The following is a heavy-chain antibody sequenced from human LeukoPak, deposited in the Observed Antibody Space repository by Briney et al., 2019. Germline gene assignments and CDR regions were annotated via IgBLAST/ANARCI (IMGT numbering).Heavy chain of an antibody. CDR3: AREWTLYYYDSSGPVAFDI. V-gene: IGHV1-18*01. Sequence: ASVKVSCKASGYTFTSYGISWVRQAPGQGLEWMGWISAHNGNTNYAQKLQGRVTMTTDTSTSTAYMELRSLRSDDTAVYYCAREWTLYYYDSSGPVAFDIWGQGTMVTVSS. CDR1: GYTFTSYG. D-gene: IGHD3-22*01. J-gene: IGHJ3*02. CDR2: ISAHNGNT.